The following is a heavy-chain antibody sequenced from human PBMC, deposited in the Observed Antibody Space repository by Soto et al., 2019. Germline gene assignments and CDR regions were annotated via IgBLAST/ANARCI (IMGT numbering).Heavy chain of an antibody. CDR1: GYTFTGYY. Sequence: ASVKVSCKASGYTFTGYYIHWVRQAPGQGLEWMGWIKPNSGGTNYAQKFQGWVTMTRDTSISAAYMELSRLRSDDTAVYYCARGGRDAGWYVPYFDYWGQGSLVTVYS. V-gene: IGHV1-2*04. D-gene: IGHD6-19*01. CDR2: IKPNSGGT. J-gene: IGHJ4*02. CDR3: ARGGRDAGWYVPYFDY.